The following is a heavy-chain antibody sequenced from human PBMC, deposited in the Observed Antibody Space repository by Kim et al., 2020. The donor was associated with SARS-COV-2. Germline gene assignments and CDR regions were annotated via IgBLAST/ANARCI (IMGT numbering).Heavy chain of an antibody. CDR3: AREIRQQLIQYFQH. D-gene: IGHD6-13*01. Sequence: NASLKSRVTMSVHTSQNQFSLSLSSVTAADTAVYYCAREIRQQLIQYFQHWGQGILVIVSS. V-gene: IGHV4-4*07. J-gene: IGHJ1*01.